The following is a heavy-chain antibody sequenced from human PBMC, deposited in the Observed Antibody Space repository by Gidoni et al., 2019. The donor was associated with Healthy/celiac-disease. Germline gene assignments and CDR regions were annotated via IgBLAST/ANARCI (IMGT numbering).Heavy chain of an antibody. CDR3: ARDRDALWFGEVGWFDP. J-gene: IGHJ5*02. Sequence: QVQLVESGGGVVQPGRSLRLSCAASGFTFSSYGMPWVRQAPGKGLDWVAVIWYDGSNKYYADSVKGRFTISRDNSKNTLYLQMNSLRAEDTAVYYCARDRDALWFGEVGWFDPWGQGTLVTVSS. V-gene: IGHV3-33*01. D-gene: IGHD3-10*01. CDR1: GFTFSSYG. CDR2: IWYDGSNK.